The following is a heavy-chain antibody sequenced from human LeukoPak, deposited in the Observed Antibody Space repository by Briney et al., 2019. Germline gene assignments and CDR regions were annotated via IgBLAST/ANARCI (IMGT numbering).Heavy chain of an antibody. CDR3: ARRSSESFDF. J-gene: IGHJ4*02. V-gene: IGHV4-59*08. Sequence: PSETLSLTCTVSGGSIRSYYWAWIRQPPGKGLEWIGYIYYNGRATYNPSLKSRVTISVDTSKNQFSLKLSSVTAADTAVYCCARRSSESFDFWGQGTLVTVSS. CDR1: GGSIRSYY. CDR2: IYYNGRA. D-gene: IGHD3-22*01.